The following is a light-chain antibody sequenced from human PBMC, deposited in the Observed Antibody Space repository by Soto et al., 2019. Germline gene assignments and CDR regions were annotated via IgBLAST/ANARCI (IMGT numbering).Light chain of an antibody. J-gene: IGKJ1*01. V-gene: IGKV3-20*01. Sequence: EIVLTQSPGTLSLSPGERATLSCRASQSVSSTYLAWYQQKPCQAPRLLIYGASSRATGIPDRFSGSGSGTDFTLIISRLEPEDFAVYYCQQYAGSPWTFGQGNQVEIK. CDR3: QQYAGSPWT. CDR2: GAS. CDR1: QSVSSTY.